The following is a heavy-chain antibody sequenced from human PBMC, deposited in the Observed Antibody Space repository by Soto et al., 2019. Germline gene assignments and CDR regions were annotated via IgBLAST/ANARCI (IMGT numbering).Heavy chain of an antibody. CDR2: TIPLLSTP. D-gene: IGHD5-18*01. CDR3: AIGHSYGQFDL. Sequence: QVQLVQSGAEVKNTGASVRVSCKAPGGTLANYAINWVRQAPGQGLEWMGGTIPLLSTPTYARKFQGRVSIIADESANTAYMDLSSLSSDDTAVYFCAIGHSYGQFDLWGHGTLVSVSS. V-gene: IGHV1-69*01. J-gene: IGHJ5*02. CDR1: GGTLANYA.